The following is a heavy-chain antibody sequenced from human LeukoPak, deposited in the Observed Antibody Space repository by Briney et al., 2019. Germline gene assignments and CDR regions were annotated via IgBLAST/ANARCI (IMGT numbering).Heavy chain of an antibody. V-gene: IGHV5-51*01. CDR3: VRVGGASSVYDPVDY. J-gene: IGHJ4*02. CDR1: GYTFTSYW. D-gene: IGHD5/OR15-5a*01. Sequence: GESLKISCKGSGYTFTSYWIGWVRQMPGKGLEWMGIIYPGDSDTRYSPSFQGQVIFSADKSISTAYLQWSSLKASDTAIYYCVRVGGASSVYDPVDYWGQGTLVTVSS. CDR2: IYPGDSDT.